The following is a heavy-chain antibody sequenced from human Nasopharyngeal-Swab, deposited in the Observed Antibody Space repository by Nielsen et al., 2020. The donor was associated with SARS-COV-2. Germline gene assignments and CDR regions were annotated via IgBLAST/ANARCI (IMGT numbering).Heavy chain of an antibody. CDR2: ISSSGSTI. D-gene: IGHD2-15*01. J-gene: IGHJ6*03. CDR3: ARKAGLLPYYMDV. CDR1: GFTFSDYY. Sequence: GESLKLSCAASGFTFSDYYISWIRQAPGKGLAWVSYISSSGSTIYYADSVKGRFTISRDNAKNSLYLQMNSLRAEDTAVYYCARKAGLLPYYMDVWGKGTTVTVSS. V-gene: IGHV3-11*04.